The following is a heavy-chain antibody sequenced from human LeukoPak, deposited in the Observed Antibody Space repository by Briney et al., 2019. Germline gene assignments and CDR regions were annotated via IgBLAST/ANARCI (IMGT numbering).Heavy chain of an antibody. D-gene: IGHD6-13*01. J-gene: IGHJ3*02. CDR1: GGSFSGYY. CDR2: INHSGST. CDR3: ARVKLEGAFDI. Sequence: PSETLSLTCAVYGGSFSGYYWSWIRQPPGKGLEWIGEINHSGSTNYNPSLKSRVTISVDTSKNQFSLKLSSVTAADTAVYYCARVKLEGAFDIWGQGTMVTVSS. V-gene: IGHV4-34*01.